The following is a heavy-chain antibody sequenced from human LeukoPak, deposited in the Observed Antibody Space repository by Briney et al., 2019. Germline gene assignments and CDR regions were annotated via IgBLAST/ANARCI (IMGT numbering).Heavy chain of an antibody. D-gene: IGHD1-1*01. V-gene: IGHV3-74*01. Sequence: GGSLRLSCAASGFTYRTYWMQWVRQAPGKGLVWVSRISSDGSVTTYADSVKGRFTISRDNAKNTMFLQMNSLRAEDTAVYFCARDADGPGTLIDYWGQGGLVNVSS. CDR3: ARDADGPGTLIDY. CDR2: ISSDGSVT. J-gene: IGHJ4*02. CDR1: GFTYRTYW.